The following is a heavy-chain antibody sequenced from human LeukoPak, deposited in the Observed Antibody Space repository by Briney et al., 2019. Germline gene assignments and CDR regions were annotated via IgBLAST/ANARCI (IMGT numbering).Heavy chain of an antibody. V-gene: IGHV4-39*07. CDR1: GGSISGSSYY. CDR2: IYYSGST. D-gene: IGHD3-10*01. J-gene: IGHJ3*02. Sequence: SETLSLTCTVSGGSISGSSYYWGWIRQPPGKGLEWIGSIYYSGSTYYNPSLKSRVTISVDTSKNQFSLKLSSVTAADTAVYYCVGGGGAFDIWGQGTMVTVSS. CDR3: VGGGGAFDI.